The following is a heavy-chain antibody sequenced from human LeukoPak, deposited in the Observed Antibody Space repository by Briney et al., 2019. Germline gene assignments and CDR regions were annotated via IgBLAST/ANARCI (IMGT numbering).Heavy chain of an antibody. CDR2: IRYDGSNK. CDR3: AKTTGGYYPPATYYFDY. CDR1: GFTFSSYG. Sequence: QPGGSLRLSCAAFGFTFSSYGMHWVRQASGKGLEWVAFIRYDGSNKYYADSVKGRFTISRDNSKNTLYLQMNSLRAEDTAVYYCAKTTGGYYPPATYYFDYWGQGTLVTVSS. V-gene: IGHV3-30*02. J-gene: IGHJ4*02. D-gene: IGHD3-22*01.